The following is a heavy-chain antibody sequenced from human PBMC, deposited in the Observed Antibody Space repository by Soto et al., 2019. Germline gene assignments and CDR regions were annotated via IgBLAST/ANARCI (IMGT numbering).Heavy chain of an antibody. Sequence: SETLSLTCSVSGGSINSDYWTWIRQSAGKGLEWIGRISTSGRTTYNPSLKSRVTMSIDTSRNQFSLTLISVTAADTALYYCARLHLPALQGAFDIWGQGTMVTVS. CDR1: GGSINSDY. V-gene: IGHV4-4*07. CDR3: ARLHLPALQGAFDI. CDR2: ISTSGRT. J-gene: IGHJ3*02. D-gene: IGHD2-2*01.